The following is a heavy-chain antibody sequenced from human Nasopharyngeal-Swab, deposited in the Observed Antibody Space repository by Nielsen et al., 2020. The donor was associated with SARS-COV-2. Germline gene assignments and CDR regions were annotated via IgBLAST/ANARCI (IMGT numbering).Heavy chain of an antibody. D-gene: IGHD2-21*01. CDR2: IYYSGST. Sequence: WIRKRPGKGLEWIGYIYYSGSTNYNPSLKSRVTISVDTSKNQFSLKLSSVTAADTAVYYCARQFLYYYGMDVWGQGTTVTVSS. CDR3: ARQFLYYYGMDV. J-gene: IGHJ6*02. V-gene: IGHV4-61*07.